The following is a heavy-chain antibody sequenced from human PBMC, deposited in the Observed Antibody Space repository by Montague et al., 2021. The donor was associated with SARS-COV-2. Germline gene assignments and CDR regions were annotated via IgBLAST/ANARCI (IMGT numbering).Heavy chain of an antibody. CDR3: GRGVRYFGSGGWSFYYYGVDV. V-gene: IGHV3-13*01. Sequence: SLRLSCAASGFIYDDYAMHWVRQVTGKGLEWVSGIGKAGDTHYPGTVKGRFIISREDAKNSFYLQMNSLRAGDTAVYYCGRGVRYFGSGGWSFYYYGVDVWGQGTTVTVSS. CDR2: IGKAGDT. D-gene: IGHD3-10*01. CDR1: GFIYDDYA. J-gene: IGHJ6*02.